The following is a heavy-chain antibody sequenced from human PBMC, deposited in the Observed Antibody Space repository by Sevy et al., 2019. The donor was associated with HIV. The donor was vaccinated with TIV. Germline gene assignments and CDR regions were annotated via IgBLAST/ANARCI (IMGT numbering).Heavy chain of an antibody. CDR1: GASIRDSSYY. Sequence: SETLSITCTVSGASIRDSSYYWAWIRQPPGKGLEWIGNIYSYGETYYNSSLKSRVTISVDTSKNQFSLSLTSVTAADTAIYFCARSMEQQLDAFDIWGQGTMVTVSS. J-gene: IGHJ3*02. V-gene: IGHV4-39*01. CDR3: ARSMEQQLDAFDI. CDR2: IYSYGET. D-gene: IGHD6-13*01.